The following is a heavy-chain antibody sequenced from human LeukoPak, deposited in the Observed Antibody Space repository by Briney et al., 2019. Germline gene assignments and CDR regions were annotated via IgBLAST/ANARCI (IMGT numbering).Heavy chain of an antibody. CDR1: GFTFSTYW. Sequence: GGSLRLSCAASGFTFSTYWMSWVRQAPGKGLEWVANIRQDGSKIYYVDSVKGRFTISRDNAKNSLYLQMNNLRAEDTAVYYCARVGVSGSYYIGRSYFDYWGQGTLVTVSS. V-gene: IGHV3-7*01. CDR2: IRQDGSKI. D-gene: IGHD1-26*01. CDR3: ARVGVSGSYYIGRSYFDY. J-gene: IGHJ4*02.